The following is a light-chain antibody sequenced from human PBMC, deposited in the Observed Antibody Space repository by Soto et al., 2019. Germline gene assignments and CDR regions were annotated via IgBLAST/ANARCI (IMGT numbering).Light chain of an antibody. V-gene: IGKV3-11*01. CDR3: QHRSHWTPT. Sequence: EIVLTQSPATLSLSPGEIATLSCRASQSVSSYLAWYQQKPGQAPRLLIYDASNRATGIPARFSGSGSGTDFTLTISSLEPEDFAVYYCQHRSHWTPTFGQGTKLEIK. J-gene: IGKJ2*01. CDR2: DAS. CDR1: QSVSSY.